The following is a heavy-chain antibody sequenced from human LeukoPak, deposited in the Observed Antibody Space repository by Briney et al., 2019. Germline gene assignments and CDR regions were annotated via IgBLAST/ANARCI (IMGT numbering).Heavy chain of an antibody. J-gene: IGHJ4*02. CDR3: AKPNYCGGDCYSFDF. CDR1: GFTFSSYA. CDR2: ISGSGGST. D-gene: IGHD2-21*02. Sequence: GGSLRLSCAASGFTFSSYAMSWVRQAPGKGLEWVSAISGSGGSTYYADSVKGRFTISGDNSKNTLYLQMNSLRAEDTAVYYCAKPNYCGGDCYSFDFWGQGTLVTVSS. V-gene: IGHV3-23*01.